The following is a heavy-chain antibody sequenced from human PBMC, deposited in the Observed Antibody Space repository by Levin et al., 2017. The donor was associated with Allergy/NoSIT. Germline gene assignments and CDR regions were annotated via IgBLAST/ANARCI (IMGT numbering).Heavy chain of an antibody. D-gene: IGHD2-21*01. CDR3: ASLFSHYFDP. Sequence: PGGSLRLSCVASGFTFSSYDMNWVRQAPGKGLEWISYIAGSGDPLYYADSVQGRFTISRDNAKNSLYLQLDNLRAEDTGIYYCASLFSHYFDPWGQGALVTVSS. V-gene: IGHV3-48*03. CDR2: IAGSGDPL. CDR1: GFTFSSYD. J-gene: IGHJ5*02.